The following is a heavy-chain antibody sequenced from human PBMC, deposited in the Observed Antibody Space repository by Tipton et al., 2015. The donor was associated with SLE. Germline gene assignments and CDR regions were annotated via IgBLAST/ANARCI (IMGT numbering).Heavy chain of an antibody. J-gene: IGHJ4*02. Sequence: SLRLSCSASGFSFSNSAMNWVRQAPGKRLEYVSAITSNGGSTYYANSVKDRFTISRDNSKDTLYPQMGSLRTEDMAVYYCAREGSSTSCYDYWDQGTLVTVSS. CDR1: GFSFSNSA. V-gene: IGHV3-64*01. CDR2: ITSNGGST. D-gene: IGHD2-2*01. CDR3: AREGSSTSCYDY.